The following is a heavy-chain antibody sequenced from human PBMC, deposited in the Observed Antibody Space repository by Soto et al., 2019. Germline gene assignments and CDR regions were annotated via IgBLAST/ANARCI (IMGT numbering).Heavy chain of an antibody. D-gene: IGHD7-27*01. Sequence: QVQLVQSGAEVKKPGASVKVSCKASGYTFTNFGISWVRQAPGQGLEWMGWISAYNGNTNYAQNFQGRVTMTTDTSTSTAYMELRSLASDHTALYYCTRLGTPIDYWGQGTLVTVSS. J-gene: IGHJ4*02. CDR2: ISAYNGNT. CDR1: GYTFTNFG. V-gene: IGHV1-18*01. CDR3: TRLGTPIDY.